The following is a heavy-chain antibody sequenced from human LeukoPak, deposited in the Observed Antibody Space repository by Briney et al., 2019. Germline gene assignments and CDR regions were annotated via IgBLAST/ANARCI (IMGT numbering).Heavy chain of an antibody. CDR3: AREGRLAAAAV. CDR1: GGSISSYY. Sequence: SEALSLTCTVAGGSISSYYWGWIRQPPGKGLGWVGYIYYRGSTNYNPSLRSRVTISVDTSKNQFSLKLSSVPAADTAVYYCAREGRLAAAAVWGPGKPVTVSS. D-gene: IGHD6-13*01. CDR2: IYYRGST. V-gene: IGHV4-59*01. J-gene: IGHJ4*02.